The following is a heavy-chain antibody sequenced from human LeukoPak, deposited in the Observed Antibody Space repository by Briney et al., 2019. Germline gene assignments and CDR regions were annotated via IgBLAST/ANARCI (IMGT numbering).Heavy chain of an antibody. D-gene: IGHD3-10*01. Sequence: GGSLRLSCAASGFTFSSYSMNWVRQAPGKGLEWVSSIKGRFTISRDNAKNSLNLQMNSLRADDTAVYYCVRGNSNYGYVFDIWGQGTMVTVSS. CDR1: GFTFSSYS. V-gene: IGHV3-21*01. J-gene: IGHJ3*02. CDR3: VRGNSNYGYVFDI. CDR2: I.